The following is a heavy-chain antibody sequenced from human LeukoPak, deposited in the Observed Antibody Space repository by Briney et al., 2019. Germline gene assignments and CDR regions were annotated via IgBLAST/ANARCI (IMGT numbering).Heavy chain of an antibody. D-gene: IGHD2-15*01. CDR1: GGSFSGYY. Sequence: SETLSLTCAVYGGSFSGYYWSWIRQPPGKGLEWIGEINHSGSTNYNPSLKSRVTISVDTSKNQFSLKLSSVTAADTAAYYCARGRGSNCSGGSCYRTDAFDIWGQGTMVTVSS. CDR2: INHSGST. J-gene: IGHJ3*02. CDR3: ARGRGSNCSGGSCYRTDAFDI. V-gene: IGHV4-34*01.